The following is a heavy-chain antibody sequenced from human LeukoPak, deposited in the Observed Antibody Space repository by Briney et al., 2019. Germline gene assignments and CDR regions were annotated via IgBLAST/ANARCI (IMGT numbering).Heavy chain of an antibody. CDR3: AREGQDLDH. D-gene: IGHD2-15*01. Sequence: PGGSLRLSCVASGFTFSHSWMTWVRQAPGKGLEWVGHIKEDGSSQNYADSVKGRFTISRDNAKNSLYLQMNSLRAEDTAVYYCAREGQDLDHWGQGTLVSVST. J-gene: IGHJ4*02. CDR2: IKEDGSSQ. CDR1: GFTFSHSW. V-gene: IGHV3-7*01.